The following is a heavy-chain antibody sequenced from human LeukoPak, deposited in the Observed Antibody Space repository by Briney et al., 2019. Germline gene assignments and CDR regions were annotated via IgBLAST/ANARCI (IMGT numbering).Heavy chain of an antibody. CDR3: GRLIIYWVGDCHTFAT. V-gene: IGHV4-38-2*01. Sequence: PSETLSLTCAVSGYPISSGYYWGWIRQPPGKGLEWIGSIYHSGSTYYNPSLKSRVTISVDTSKNQFSLKLSSVTAADTAVYYCGRLIIYWVGDCHTFATWGKGT. J-gene: IGHJ5*02. D-gene: IGHD2-21*01. CDR1: GYPISSGYY. CDR2: IYHSGST.